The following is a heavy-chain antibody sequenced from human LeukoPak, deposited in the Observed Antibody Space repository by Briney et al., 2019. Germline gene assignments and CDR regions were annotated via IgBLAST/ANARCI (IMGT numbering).Heavy chain of an antibody. Sequence: GGSLRLSCTTSGFNFRAYWMNRVRQAPGRGLEWVANIKKDGSEKYYVDSVKGRFTISRDNVKNSVYLQMNSLRAEDTAVYYCAIQKADLITMIRGIIAFWGQGTLVTVSS. V-gene: IGHV3-7*01. CDR1: GFNFRAYW. D-gene: IGHD3-10*01. J-gene: IGHJ1*01. CDR2: IKKDGSEK. CDR3: AIQKADLITMIRGIIAF.